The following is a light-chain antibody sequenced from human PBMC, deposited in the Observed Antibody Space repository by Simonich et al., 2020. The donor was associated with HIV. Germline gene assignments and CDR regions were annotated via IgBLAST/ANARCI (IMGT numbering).Light chain of an antibody. CDR1: QSVLYSSNNKNY. CDR2: WAS. V-gene: IGKV4-1*01. CDR3: QQYYSTPLT. J-gene: IGKJ4*01. Sequence: DIVMTQSPDSLVVSMGERATINCKSSQSVLYSSNNKNYFAWYQQKPGQPPKLLIYWASTREFGVPDRFSGSGSGTDFTLTISSLQAEDVAVYYCQQYYSTPLTFGRGTKVEIK.